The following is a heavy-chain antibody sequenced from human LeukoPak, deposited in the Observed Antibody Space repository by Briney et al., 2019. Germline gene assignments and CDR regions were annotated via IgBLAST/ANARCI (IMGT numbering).Heavy chain of an antibody. V-gene: IGHV4-39*01. Sequence: SETLSLTCTVSGGSISSSSYYWGWIRQPPVKGLEWIGSIYYSGSTYYNPSLKSRVTISVDTSKNQFSLKPSSVTAADTAVYYCARLDIVATILDYWGQGTLVTVSS. CDR2: IYYSGST. D-gene: IGHD5-12*01. J-gene: IGHJ4*02. CDR3: ARLDIVATILDY. CDR1: GGSISSSSYY.